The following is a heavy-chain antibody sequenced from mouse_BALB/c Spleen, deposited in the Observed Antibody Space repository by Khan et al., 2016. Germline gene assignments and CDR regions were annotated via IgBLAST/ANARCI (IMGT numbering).Heavy chain of an antibody. V-gene: IGHV1-84*02. Sequence: QVQLKQSGPELVKPGASVKISCKASDYTFTAYYINWVKQKPGQGLEWIGWIYPGSGNTKYTEKFKGKATLTVHTSSSTAYMQLSSLTSEDTAVYFWARRGIFWDFDVWGAGTTVTVSS. CDR2: IYPGSGNT. CDR1: DYTFTAYY. CDR3: ARRGIFWDFDV. J-gene: IGHJ1*01.